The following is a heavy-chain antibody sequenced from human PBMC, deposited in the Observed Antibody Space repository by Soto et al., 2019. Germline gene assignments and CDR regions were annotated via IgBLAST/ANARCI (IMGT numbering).Heavy chain of an antibody. V-gene: IGHV3-30*18. Sequence: PGGSLRLSCAASGFTFSSYGMHWVRQAPGKGLEWVAVISYDGSNKYYADSVKGRFTISRDNSKNTLYLQMNSLRAEDTAVYYCAKGSGSYIDYFDYWGQGTLVTVSS. D-gene: IGHD6-13*01. CDR1: GFTFSSYG. CDR3: AKGSGSYIDYFDY. J-gene: IGHJ4*02. CDR2: ISYDGSNK.